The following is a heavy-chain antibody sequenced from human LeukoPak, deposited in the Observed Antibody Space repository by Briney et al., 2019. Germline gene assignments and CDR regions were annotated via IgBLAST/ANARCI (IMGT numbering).Heavy chain of an antibody. V-gene: IGHV1-18*01. Sequence: WASVKVSCKASGYTFTSYGISWVRQAPGQGLEWMGWISAYNGNTNYAQKLQGRVTMTTDTSTSTAYMELRSLRSDDTAVYYCARDSIYYDSSGYDYWGQGTLVTVSS. CDR2: ISAYNGNT. CDR1: GYTFTSYG. J-gene: IGHJ4*02. D-gene: IGHD3-22*01. CDR3: ARDSIYYDSSGYDY.